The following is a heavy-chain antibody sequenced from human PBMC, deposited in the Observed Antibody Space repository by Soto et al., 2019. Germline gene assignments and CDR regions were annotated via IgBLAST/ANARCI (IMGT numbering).Heavy chain of an antibody. CDR2: ISGSGGST. V-gene: IGHV3-23*01. CDR3: AKVLWFGEFPNAFDI. D-gene: IGHD3-10*01. Sequence: GGSLRLSCAASGFTFSSYAMSWVRQAPGKGLEWVSAISGSGGSTDYADSEKDGFTISKDNSKNTQYLQMNSLRAEDTAVYYCAKVLWFGEFPNAFDIWGQGTMVTVSS. CDR1: GFTFSSYA. J-gene: IGHJ3*02.